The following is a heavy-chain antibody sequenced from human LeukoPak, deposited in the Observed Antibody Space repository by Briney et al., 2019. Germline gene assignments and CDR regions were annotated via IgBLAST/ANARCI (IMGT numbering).Heavy chain of an antibody. Sequence: GESLKISCKGSGYSFTGYWIGWVRQMPGKGLEWMGVIYPGDSDTRYSPSFQGHVTISADKSISTAYLQWSSLKASDTAMYYCARQADYSNDYWGQGTLVTVSS. J-gene: IGHJ4*02. CDR1: GYSFTGYW. CDR3: ARQADYSNDY. D-gene: IGHD4-11*01. V-gene: IGHV5-51*01. CDR2: IYPGDSDT.